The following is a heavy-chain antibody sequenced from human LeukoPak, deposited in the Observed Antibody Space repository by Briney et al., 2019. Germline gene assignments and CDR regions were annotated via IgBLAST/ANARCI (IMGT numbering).Heavy chain of an antibody. CDR2: IHYSGRT. CDR3: ARLLDNDSSGDPDTFDM. Sequence: PSETLSLTCSVSGDSISRHFWSWIRQPPGKGLEWIAFIHYSGRTKYNPSLQSRVTISVDTSENEFFLRLTSVTAADTAVYYCARLLDNDSSGDPDTFDMWGQGTVVTVSS. V-gene: IGHV4-59*11. D-gene: IGHD3-22*01. J-gene: IGHJ3*02. CDR1: GDSISRHF.